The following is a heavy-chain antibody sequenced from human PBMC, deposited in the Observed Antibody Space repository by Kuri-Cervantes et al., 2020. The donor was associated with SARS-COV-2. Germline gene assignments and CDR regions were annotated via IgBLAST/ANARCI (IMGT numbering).Heavy chain of an antibody. CDR3: ARGMVRGLIQSYYYGMDV. V-gene: IGHV1-2*04. CDR2: INPNSGGT. J-gene: IGHJ6*02. Sequence: ASVKVSCKASGYTFSTFRVYYMYWVRQAPGQGLEWMGWINPNSGGTNYAQKFQGWVTMTRDTSISTVYMELSRLRSDDTAVYYCARGMVRGLIQSYYYGMDVWGQGTTVTVSS. D-gene: IGHD3-10*01. CDR1: GYTFSTFRVYY.